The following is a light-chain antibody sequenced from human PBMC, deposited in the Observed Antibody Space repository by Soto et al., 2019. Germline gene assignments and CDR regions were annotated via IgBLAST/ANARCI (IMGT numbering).Light chain of an antibody. V-gene: IGKV3-20*01. Sequence: EFVLTQSPGTLSLSPGERATLSCRASQTVRNNYLAWYQQKPGQAPRLLIYDASSRATGIPARFSGSGSGTDFTFTISSLQPEDIATYYCQQYGSSPQTFGQGTKVDIK. J-gene: IGKJ1*01. CDR3: QQYGSSPQT. CDR1: QTVRNNY. CDR2: DAS.